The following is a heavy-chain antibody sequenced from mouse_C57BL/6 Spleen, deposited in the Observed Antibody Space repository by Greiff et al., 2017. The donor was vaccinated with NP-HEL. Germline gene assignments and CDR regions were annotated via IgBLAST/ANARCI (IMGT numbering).Heavy chain of an antibody. CDR3: AREGGLGRNYAMDY. Sequence: EVKLMESGGGLVKPGGSLKLSCAASGFTFSSYAMSWVRQTPEKRLEWVATISDGGSYTYYPDNVKGRFTISRDNAKNNLYLQMSHLKSEDTAMYYCAREGGLGRNYAMDYWGQGTSVTVSS. CDR1: GFTFSSYA. V-gene: IGHV5-4*01. CDR2: ISDGGSYT. J-gene: IGHJ4*01. D-gene: IGHD4-1*01.